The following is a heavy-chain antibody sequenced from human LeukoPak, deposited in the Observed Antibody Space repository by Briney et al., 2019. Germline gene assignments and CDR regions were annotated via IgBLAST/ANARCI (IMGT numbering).Heavy chain of an antibody. Sequence: ASVKVSCKASGYIFTGYYMHWVRQAPGQGLEWMGWINANSGGTKYAQKFQGRVTMTRDTSISTAYMELSRLRSDDTAVYYCAREREQQPTDAFDIWGQGTMVTVSS. CDR3: AREREQQPTDAFDI. V-gene: IGHV1-2*02. CDR1: GYIFTGYY. D-gene: IGHD6-13*01. CDR2: INANSGGT. J-gene: IGHJ3*02.